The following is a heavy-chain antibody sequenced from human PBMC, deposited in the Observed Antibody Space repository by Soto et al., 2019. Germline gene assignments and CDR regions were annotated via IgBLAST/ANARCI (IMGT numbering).Heavy chain of an antibody. CDR1: GYTFTSYG. D-gene: IGHD3-3*01. V-gene: IGHV1-18*01. Sequence: QVQLVQSGAEVKKPGASVKVSCKASGYTFTSYGISWVRQAPGQGLEWMGWISAYNGNTNYAQTLQGRVTMTTDTSTSTAYMELRSLTSDDTAVYYCARDSPPSIITIFGVVRKWFDPWGQGTLVTVSS. CDR2: ISAYNGNT. CDR3: ARDSPPSIITIFGVVRKWFDP. J-gene: IGHJ5*02.